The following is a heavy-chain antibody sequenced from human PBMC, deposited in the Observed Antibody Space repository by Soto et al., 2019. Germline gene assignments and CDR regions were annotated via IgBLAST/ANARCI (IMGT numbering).Heavy chain of an antibody. Sequence: QVQLVQSGADFKKPGASVRVSCKASGYAFANYALHWMRQAPGQSLEWIGWINAGNGDTKYSKRFQGRVVITKDTSASIAYMDLSDLRSDDTAIYYCARDVQELVVLYYFPYWGQGTLVAVSS. CDR1: GYAFANYA. D-gene: IGHD6-6*01. CDR3: ARDVQELVVLYYFPY. V-gene: IGHV1-3*01. CDR2: INAGNGDT. J-gene: IGHJ4*02.